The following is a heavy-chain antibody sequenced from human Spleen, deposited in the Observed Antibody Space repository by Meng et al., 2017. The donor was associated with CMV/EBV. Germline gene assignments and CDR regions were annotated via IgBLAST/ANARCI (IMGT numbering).Heavy chain of an antibody. CDR1: GFTFSSYW. J-gene: IGHJ4*02. D-gene: IGHD5-24*01. Sequence: CAASGFTFSSYWMHWVRQAPGKGLVWVSRINSDGSSTNYADSVKGRFTISRDNAKNTLYLQMNSLRAEDTAVYYCARGVGEWLPPGVWGQGTLVTVSS. CDR2: INSDGSST. V-gene: IGHV3-74*01. CDR3: ARGVGEWLPPGV.